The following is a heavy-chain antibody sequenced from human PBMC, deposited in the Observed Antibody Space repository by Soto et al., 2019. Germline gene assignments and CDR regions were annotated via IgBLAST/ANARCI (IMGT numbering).Heavy chain of an antibody. Sequence: QVQLQQWGAGLLKPSETLSLTCAVYGGSFSGYYWSWIREPPGKGLEWIGEINHSGRTNYNPSLKSRVTISVDTSKNHFSLKLSSVTAADTAVYYCARGDPDTDMVTALSYWGQGTLVTVSS. CDR2: INHSGRT. V-gene: IGHV4-34*01. D-gene: IGHD5-18*01. J-gene: IGHJ4*02. CDR1: GGSFSGYY. CDR3: ARGDPDTDMVTALSY.